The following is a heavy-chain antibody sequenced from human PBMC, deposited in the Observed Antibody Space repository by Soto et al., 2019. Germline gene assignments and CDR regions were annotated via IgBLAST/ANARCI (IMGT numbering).Heavy chain of an antibody. CDR3: ARYYYGSGSYIGYYYYYYGMDV. Sequence: ASVKVSCKASGYTFTSYYMHWVRQAPGQGLEWMGIINPSGGSTSYAQKFQGRVTMTRDTSTSTVYMELSSLRSEDTAVYYCARYYYGSGSYIGYYYYYYGMDVWGQGTTVTVSS. J-gene: IGHJ6*02. CDR2: INPSGGST. D-gene: IGHD3-10*01. V-gene: IGHV1-46*03. CDR1: GYTFTSYY.